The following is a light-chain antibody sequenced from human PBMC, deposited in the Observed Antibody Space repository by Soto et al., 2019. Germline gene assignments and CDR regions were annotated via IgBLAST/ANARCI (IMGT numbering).Light chain of an antibody. CDR3: CSYAGSRSYV. Sequence: QSVLTQPASVSGSPGQSITISCTGTSSDVGTYNLVSWYQQHPGKAPKLIIYEGSKRPSGVSNRFPGSKSGNTASLTISGLQAEDEADYYCCSYAGSRSYVFGTGTKVTVL. J-gene: IGLJ1*01. CDR1: SSDVGTYNL. V-gene: IGLV2-23*01. CDR2: EGS.